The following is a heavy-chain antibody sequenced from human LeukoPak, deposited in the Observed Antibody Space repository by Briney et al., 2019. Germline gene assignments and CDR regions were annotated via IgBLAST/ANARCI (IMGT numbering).Heavy chain of an antibody. V-gene: IGHV3-30-3*01. CDR2: ISYDGSNK. CDR3: AREPYSSGWYFSYYFDY. J-gene: IGHJ4*02. CDR1: GFTFSNYA. D-gene: IGHD6-19*01. Sequence: GGSLRLSCAASGFTFSNYAMHWVRQAPGKGLEWVAVISYDGSNKYYADSVKGRFTISRDNSKNTLYLQMNSLRAEDTAVYYCAREPYSSGWYFSYYFDYWAREPWSPSPQ.